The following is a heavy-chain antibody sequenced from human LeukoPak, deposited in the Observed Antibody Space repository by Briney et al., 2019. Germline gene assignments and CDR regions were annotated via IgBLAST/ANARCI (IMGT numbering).Heavy chain of an antibody. D-gene: IGHD1-14*01. CDR1: GFTFSSYA. CDR3: ARVSGYFDY. V-gene: IGHV3-30-3*01. J-gene: IGHJ4*02. CDR2: ISYDGSNK. Sequence: GGSLRLSCAASGFTFSSYAMHWVRQAAGKGLEWVAVISYDGSNKYYADSVKGRFTISRDNSKNTLYLQMNSLRAEDTAVYYCARVSGYFDYWGREPWSPSPQ.